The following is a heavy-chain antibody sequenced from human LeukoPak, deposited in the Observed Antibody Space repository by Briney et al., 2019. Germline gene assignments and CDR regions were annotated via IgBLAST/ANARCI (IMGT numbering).Heavy chain of an antibody. D-gene: IGHD3-10*01. CDR1: GLAFSGAD. V-gene: IGHV3-73*01. Sequence: GGSLRLSCAASGLAFSGADIHWVRQAPGNGLEWLGRIRGRADSYAASYADSVRGRFAISRDNFKDTAYLQIHSLKTDDTAVYYCTRHTPGSGDWFDPWGQGTLVIVSS. CDR2: IRGRADSYAA. J-gene: IGHJ5*02. CDR3: TRHTPGSGDWFDP.